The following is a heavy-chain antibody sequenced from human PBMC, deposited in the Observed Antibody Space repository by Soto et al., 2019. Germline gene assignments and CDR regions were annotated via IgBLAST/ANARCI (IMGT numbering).Heavy chain of an antibody. CDR2: IFHGGNI. V-gene: IGHV4-4*02. Sequence: QVQLQESGPGLVKPSGTLSLTCAVSGDSVNTGDWWNWVRQPPGKGLEWIGEIFHGGNINYNPFLKSRATISIDKSKNQFSLNLNSVTAADTAVYYCARDHHYGSNWAFDYWGQGALVTVSS. CDR1: GDSVNTGDW. D-gene: IGHD6-13*01. J-gene: IGHJ4*02. CDR3: ARDHHYGSNWAFDY.